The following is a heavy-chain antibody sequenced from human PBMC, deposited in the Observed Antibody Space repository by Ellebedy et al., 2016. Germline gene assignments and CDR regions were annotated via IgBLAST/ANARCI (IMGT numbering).Heavy chain of an antibody. D-gene: IGHD3-3*01. Sequence: SVKVSCXASGGTFSSYAISWVRQAPGQGLEWMGGIIPIFGTANYAQKFQGRVTITADESTSTAYMELSSLRSEDTAVYYCASQGHDFWSGYMWANGWFNPWGQGTLVTVSS. CDR1: GGTFSSYA. CDR2: IIPIFGTA. J-gene: IGHJ5*02. V-gene: IGHV1-69*13. CDR3: ASQGHDFWSGYMWANGWFNP.